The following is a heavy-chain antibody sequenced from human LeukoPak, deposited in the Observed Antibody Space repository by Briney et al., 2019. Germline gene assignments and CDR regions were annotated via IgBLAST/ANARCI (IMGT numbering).Heavy chain of an antibody. CDR3: ARDSADGIVGVLGGFDY. J-gene: IGHJ4*02. V-gene: IGHV3-30-3*01. D-gene: IGHD1-26*01. CDR2: ISYDGSNK. CDR1: GFTFSSYA. Sequence: PGRSLRLSCAASGFTFSSYAMHWVRQAPGKGLEWVAVISYDGSNKYYADSVKGRFTISRDNSKNTLYLQMNSLRAEDTAVYYCARDSADGIVGVLGGFDYWGQGTLVTVSS.